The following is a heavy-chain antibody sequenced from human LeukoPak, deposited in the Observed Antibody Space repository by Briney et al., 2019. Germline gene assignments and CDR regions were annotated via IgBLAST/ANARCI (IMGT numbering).Heavy chain of an antibody. J-gene: IGHJ3*02. Sequence: SETLSLTCAVYGGSFSDYYWSWIRQPPGKGLEWIGEINHSGSTTNYNSSLKSRVTISLDTSKNQFSLKVISMTAADTAAYYCTKSDGYGLIRICGRGTMVTVSS. D-gene: IGHD3-10*01. CDR2: INHSGSTT. V-gene: IGHV4-34*03. CDR3: TKSDGYGLIRI. CDR1: GGSFSDYY.